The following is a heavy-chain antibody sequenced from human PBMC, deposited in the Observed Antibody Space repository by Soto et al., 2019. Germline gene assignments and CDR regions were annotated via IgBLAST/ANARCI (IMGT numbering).Heavy chain of an antibody. CDR2: IFHGGST. Sequence: SETLSLTCTVSGGSVSSESHYWNWIRQPPGKGLEWIGYIFHGGSTYYNPSLRSRVTISVDRSRTQFSLKMSSVTAADTAVYYCARGRVVVPAAVMFNCLDPWGQGALVTSPQ. D-gene: IGHD2-2*01. CDR3: ARGRVVVPAAVMFNCLDP. V-gene: IGHV4-30-2*01. CDR1: GGSVSSESHY. J-gene: IGHJ5*02.